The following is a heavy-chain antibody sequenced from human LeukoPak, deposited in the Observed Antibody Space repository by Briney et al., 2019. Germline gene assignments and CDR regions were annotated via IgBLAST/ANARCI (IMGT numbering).Heavy chain of an antibody. J-gene: IGHJ5*02. CDR3: ARAIYCSSTSCYTSGFDP. D-gene: IGHD2-2*02. CDR2: MNPNSGNT. Sequence: ASVKVSCKASGYTFTSYDINWVRQATGQGLEWMGGMNPNSGNTGYAQKFQGRVTMTRNTSISTAYMELSSLRSEDTAVYYCARAIYCSSTSCYTSGFDPWGQGTLVTVSS. V-gene: IGHV1-8*01. CDR1: GYTFTSYD.